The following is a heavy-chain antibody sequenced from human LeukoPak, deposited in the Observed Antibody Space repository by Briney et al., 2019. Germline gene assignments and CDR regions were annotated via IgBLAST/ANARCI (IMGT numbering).Heavy chain of an antibody. V-gene: IGHV4-59*01. Sequence: PSETLSLTCTVSGGSISSYYWSWIRQPPGKGLEWIGYIYYSGSTNYNPSLKSRVTISVDTSKNQFSLKLSSVTSADTAVYYCARADYDFWSGSPRNWFDPWGQGTLVTVSS. CDR3: ARADYDFWSGSPRNWFDP. J-gene: IGHJ5*02. D-gene: IGHD3-3*01. CDR2: IYYSGST. CDR1: GGSISSYY.